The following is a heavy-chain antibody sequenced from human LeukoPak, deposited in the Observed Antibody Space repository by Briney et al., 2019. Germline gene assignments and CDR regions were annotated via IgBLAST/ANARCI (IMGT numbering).Heavy chain of an antibody. D-gene: IGHD1-14*01. Sequence: SETLSLTCAVYGGSFSGYCWSWIRQPPGKGLEWIGEINHSGSTNYNPSLKSRVTISVDTSKNQFSLKLSSVTAAGTAVYYCARVPRRGPGRAPFDYWGQGTLVTVSS. CDR3: ARVPRRGPGRAPFDY. J-gene: IGHJ4*02. CDR1: GGSFSGYC. V-gene: IGHV4-34*01. CDR2: INHSGST.